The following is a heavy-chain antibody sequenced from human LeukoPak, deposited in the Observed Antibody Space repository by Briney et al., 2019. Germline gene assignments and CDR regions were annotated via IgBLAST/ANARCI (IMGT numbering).Heavy chain of an antibody. CDR1: GFTFEDYG. J-gene: IGHJ4*02. CDR3: ARRSVAGATTGYYYDS. V-gene: IGHV3-20*04. CDR2: INWNGDNP. D-gene: IGHD1-26*01. Sequence: PGGSLRLSCEASGFTFEDYGMTWVRQRPGKGLEYVCEINWNGDNPIYENSLRGRFTISRDNAKNSVYLQMSSLRDDDTAFYYCARRSVAGATTGYYYDSWGQGTLVTVSS.